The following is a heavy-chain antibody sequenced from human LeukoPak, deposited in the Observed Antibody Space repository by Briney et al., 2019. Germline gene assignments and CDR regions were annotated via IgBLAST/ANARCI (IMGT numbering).Heavy chain of an antibody. CDR2: IYTTGST. D-gene: IGHD2-2*01. V-gene: IGHV4-4*07. CDR3: ARGSYCSSTSCYQDY. CDR1: GGSISSYY. Sequence: SETLSLTCTVSGGSISSYYWTWIRQPAGKGLEWIGRIYTTGSTNYNPSLKSRVTISVDTSKNQFSLKLSSVTAADTAVYYCARGSYCSSTSCYQDYWGQGTLVTVSS. J-gene: IGHJ4*02.